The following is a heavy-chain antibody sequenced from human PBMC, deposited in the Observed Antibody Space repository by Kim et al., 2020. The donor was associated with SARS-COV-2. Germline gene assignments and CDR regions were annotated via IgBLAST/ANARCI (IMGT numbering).Heavy chain of an antibody. D-gene: IGHD3-22*01. CDR3: TRQSRGSGDYYYVEIDY. V-gene: IGHV5-51*01. CDR1: GYSFSTYW. CDR2: IYPDDSYP. Sequence: GESLKISCKASGYSFSTYWIGWVRQMPGKGLEWMGIIYPDDSYPRYSPSFQGQVTISADKSINTVYLQWSSLKASDTAIYYCTRQSRGSGDYYYVEIDYWGQGTLVTVSS. J-gene: IGHJ4*02.